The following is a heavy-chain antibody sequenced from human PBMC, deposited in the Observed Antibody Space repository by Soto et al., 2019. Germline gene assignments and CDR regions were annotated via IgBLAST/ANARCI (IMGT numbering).Heavy chain of an antibody. D-gene: IGHD3-22*01. J-gene: IGHJ4*02. Sequence: WWSLRLSCSASVFTVSNNYMSWFRQAPGKGLEWVSVIYSGGSTHYADSVKGRFTISRDNSKNTLYLQMNSLRTEDTAVYYCARGQPAFGDDSGDPFSYWGQGTLVTVSS. V-gene: IGHV3-53*01. CDR2: IYSGGST. CDR1: VFTVSNNY. CDR3: ARGQPAFGDDSGDPFSY.